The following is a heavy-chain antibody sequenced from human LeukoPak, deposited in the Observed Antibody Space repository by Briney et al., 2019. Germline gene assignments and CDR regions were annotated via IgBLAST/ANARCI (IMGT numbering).Heavy chain of an antibody. CDR2: IWYDGSNK. V-gene: IGHV3-33*01. D-gene: IGHD5-12*01. J-gene: IGHJ4*02. CDR1: GFTFRNYG. Sequence: GGSLRLSCAASGFTFRNYGMHWVRQAPGKGLEWVAVIWYDGSNKYYADSARGRFTVSRDNAKNTLYLQMNSLKAEDTAVYYCARDRQWLQTHYFDYWGQGTLISVSP. CDR3: ARDRQWLQTHYFDY.